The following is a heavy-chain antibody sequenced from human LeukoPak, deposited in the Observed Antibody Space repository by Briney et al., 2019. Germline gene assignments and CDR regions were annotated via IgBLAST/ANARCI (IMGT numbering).Heavy chain of an antibody. CDR2: FYYSGST. V-gene: IGHV4-59*12. CDR3: ARGGEPRSRGDDAFDI. CDR1: SDSISSYY. J-gene: IGHJ3*02. D-gene: IGHD3-16*01. Sequence: SETLSLTCTVSSDSISSYYWSWIRQSPEKGLDWIGYFYYSGSTNYNPSLKSRATISVDTSKNQFSLKLSSVTAADTAVYYCARGGEPRSRGDDAFDIWGQGTMVTVSS.